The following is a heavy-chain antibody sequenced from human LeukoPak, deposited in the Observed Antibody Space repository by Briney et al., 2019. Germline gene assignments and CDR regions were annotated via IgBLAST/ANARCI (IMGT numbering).Heavy chain of an antibody. Sequence: SETLSLTCIVSGGSVSSGSYYWSWIRQPPGKGLEWIGYIYYSGSTNYNPSLKSRVTISIDTSKNQFSLKLSSVTAADTAVYYCARYSSGWYFFDYWGQGTLVTVSS. CDR2: IYYSGST. CDR1: GGSVSSGSYY. D-gene: IGHD6-19*01. J-gene: IGHJ4*02. V-gene: IGHV4-61*01. CDR3: ARYSSGWYFFDY.